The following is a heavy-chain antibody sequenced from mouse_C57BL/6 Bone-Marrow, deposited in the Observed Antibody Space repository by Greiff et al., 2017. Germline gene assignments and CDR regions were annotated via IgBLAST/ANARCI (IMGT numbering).Heavy chain of an antibody. CDR1: GFSLTSYG. V-gene: IGHV2-6-1*01. J-gene: IGHJ3*01. D-gene: IGHD3-2*02. CDR2: IWSDGST. Sequence: VKLVESGPGLVAPSQSLSITCTVSGFSLTSYGVHWVRQPPGKGLEWLVVIWSDGSTTYNSALKSRLSISKDNSKSQVFLKMNSLQTDDTAMYYCARHHDSSGWTWFAYWGQGTLVTVSA. CDR3: ARHHDSSGWTWFAY.